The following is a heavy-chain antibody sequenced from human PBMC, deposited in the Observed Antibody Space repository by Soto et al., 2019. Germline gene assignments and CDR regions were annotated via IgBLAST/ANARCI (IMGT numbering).Heavy chain of an antibody. V-gene: IGHV3-48*02. CDR2: ISTTSSSI. J-gene: IGHJ4*02. CDR1: GFTFSSYS. Sequence: GGSLRLSCPASGFTFSSYSINWVRQAPGKGLEWISYISTTSSSIYYADSVKGRFTISRDNAKNSLFLQMNSLRDEDTAVYYCARKGVAFDYWGQGALVTVSS. CDR3: ARKGVAFDY. D-gene: IGHD3-3*01.